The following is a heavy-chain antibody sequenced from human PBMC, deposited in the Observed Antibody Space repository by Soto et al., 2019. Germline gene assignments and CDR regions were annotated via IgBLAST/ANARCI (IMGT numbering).Heavy chain of an antibody. Sequence: QVQLVQSRAEVKKPGSSVKVSCKASGGTFSSYAISWVRQAPGQVLEWMGGIIPIFGTANYAQKFQGRVTITADESTSTAYMELSSLRSEDTAVYYCSREATGTTDYYYGMDVWGQGTTVTVSS. CDR1: GGTFSSYA. J-gene: IGHJ6*02. CDR3: SREATGTTDYYYGMDV. CDR2: IIPIFGTA. D-gene: IGHD1-1*01. V-gene: IGHV1-69*12.